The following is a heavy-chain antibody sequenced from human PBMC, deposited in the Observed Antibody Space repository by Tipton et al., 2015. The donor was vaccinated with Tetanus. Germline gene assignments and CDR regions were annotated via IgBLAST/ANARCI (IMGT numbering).Heavy chain of an antibody. Sequence: TLSLTCTVSGGSINSYYWSWVRQPPGKGLEWIAYIHYSGRTNYNPSLKSRVTISVDTSKNQFSLKLSSVTAADTAVYYCARHGGRLAYYYYGMDVWGQGTTVTVSS. CDR2: IHYSGRT. CDR3: ARHGGRLAYYYYGMDV. V-gene: IGHV4-59*08. D-gene: IGHD3-16*01. CDR1: GGSINSYY. J-gene: IGHJ6*02.